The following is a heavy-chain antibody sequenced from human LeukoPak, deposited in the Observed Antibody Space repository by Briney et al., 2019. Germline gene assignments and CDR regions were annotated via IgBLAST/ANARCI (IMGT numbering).Heavy chain of an antibody. CDR2: ISGSGGTT. Sequence: GGSLRLSCAASGFTFSSCAISWVRQAPGKGLEWVSGISGSGGTTDYADSLKGRVTISRDKSKNTLYLQMHSLRAEDTAVYYCAKSAHEAAVAATAFDYWGQGTLVTVSS. CDR3: AKSAHEAAVAATAFDY. V-gene: IGHV3-23*01. CDR1: GFTFSSCA. J-gene: IGHJ4*02. D-gene: IGHD6-19*01.